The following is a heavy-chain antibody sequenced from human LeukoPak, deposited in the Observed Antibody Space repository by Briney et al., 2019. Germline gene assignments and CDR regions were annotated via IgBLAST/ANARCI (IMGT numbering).Heavy chain of an antibody. J-gene: IGHJ4*02. Sequence: GRSLRLSRAASGFTFSSYGMHWVRQAPGKGLEWVAVISYDGSNKYYADSVKGRFTISRDNSKNTLYLQMNSLRAEDTAVYYCAKDRVRYCSGGSCYLDYWGQGTLVTVSS. CDR2: ISYDGSNK. CDR3: AKDRVRYCSGGSCYLDY. D-gene: IGHD2-15*01. V-gene: IGHV3-30*18. CDR1: GFTFSSYG.